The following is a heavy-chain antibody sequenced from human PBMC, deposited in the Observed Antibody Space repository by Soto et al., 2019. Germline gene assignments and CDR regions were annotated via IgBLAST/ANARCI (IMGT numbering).Heavy chain of an antibody. Sequence: GGSLRLSCAASGFTFSSYGMHWVRQAPGKGLEWVAVISYDGSNKYYADSVKGRFTISRDNSKNTPYLQMNSLRAEDTAVYYCAKDVDGGFDYWGQGTLVTVSS. D-gene: IGHD4-17*01. CDR2: ISYDGSNK. V-gene: IGHV3-30*18. CDR3: AKDVDGGFDY. CDR1: GFTFSSYG. J-gene: IGHJ4*02.